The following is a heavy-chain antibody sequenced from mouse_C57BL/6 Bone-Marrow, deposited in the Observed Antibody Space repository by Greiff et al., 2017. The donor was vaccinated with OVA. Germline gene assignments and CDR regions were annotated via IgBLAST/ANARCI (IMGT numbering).Heavy chain of an antibody. J-gene: IGHJ3*01. D-gene: IGHD1-1*01. CDR3: ARRIITTVVGRFAY. Sequence: VQLQQSGAELARPGASVKLSCKASGYTFTSYGISWVKQRTGQGLEWIGEIYPRSGNTYYNEKFKGKATLTADKSSSTAYMELRSLTSEDSAVYFCARRIITTVVGRFAYWGQGTLVTVSA. CDR1: GYTFTSYG. V-gene: IGHV1-81*01. CDR2: IYPRSGNT.